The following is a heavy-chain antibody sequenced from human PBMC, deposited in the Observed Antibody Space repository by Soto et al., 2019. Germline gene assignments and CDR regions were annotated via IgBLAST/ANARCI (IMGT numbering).Heavy chain of an antibody. CDR2: IYPGDSDT. V-gene: IGHV5-51*01. CDR3: ARMMAASGTAFDY. J-gene: IGHJ4*02. Sequence: PGESLKISCQASGYSFISSWIGWVRQRPGKGLEWMGIIYPGDSDTRYSPSFQGQVTISADKSTSTAYLQWSSLKASDTATYYCARMMAASGTAFDYWGQGALVTVPS. D-gene: IGHD6-13*01. CDR1: GYSFISSW.